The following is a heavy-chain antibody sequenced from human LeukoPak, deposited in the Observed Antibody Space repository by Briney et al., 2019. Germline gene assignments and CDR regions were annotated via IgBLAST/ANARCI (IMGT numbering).Heavy chain of an antibody. V-gene: IGHV4-59*01. J-gene: IGHJ4*02. CDR2: IYYSGST. D-gene: IGHD2-8*01. CDR3: ASSAYVGVYFDY. CDR1: GGSITSYY. Sequence: SEILSLTCTVSGGSITSYYWSWIRQPPGKGLEWIGYIYYSGSTNYNPSLKSRVTISVDTSKNQFSLKLSSVTAADTAVYYCASSAYVGVYFDYWGQGTLVTVSS.